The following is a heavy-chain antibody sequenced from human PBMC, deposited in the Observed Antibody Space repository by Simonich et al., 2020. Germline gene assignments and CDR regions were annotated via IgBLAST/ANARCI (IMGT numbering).Heavy chain of an antibody. CDR1: GYTFTGYY. CDR3: ARWPSIPASYGSGSYFDY. V-gene: IGHV1-2*02. D-gene: IGHD3-10*01. J-gene: IGHJ4*02. CDR2: INPNRGGT. Sequence: QVQLVQSGAEVKKPGASVKVSCKASGYTFTGYYMNWVRQAPGQGLEWMGWINPNRGGTNNAQKFQGRVTMTRDTSISTAYMERSRLRSDDTAGYYCARWPSIPASYGSGSYFDYWGQGTLVTVSS.